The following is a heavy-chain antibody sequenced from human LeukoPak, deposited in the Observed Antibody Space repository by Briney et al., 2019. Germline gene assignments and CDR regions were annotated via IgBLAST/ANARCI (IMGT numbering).Heavy chain of an antibody. J-gene: IGHJ4*02. CDR3: ARANFLYCSSSTCLFDY. CDR1: GSTFSDYY. CDR2: INPNDGDT. D-gene: IGHD2-2*01. Sequence: GASVKVSCKASGSTFSDYYMHRVRQAPGQGFEWMGWINPNDGDTNYAQKFQGRVTMTRDTSISTAHMEVSRLRSDDTAVYYCARANFLYCSSSTCLFDYWGQGTLVTVSS. V-gene: IGHV1-2*02.